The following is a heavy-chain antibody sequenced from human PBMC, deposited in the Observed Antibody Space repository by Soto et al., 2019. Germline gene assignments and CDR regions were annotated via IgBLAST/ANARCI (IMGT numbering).Heavy chain of an antibody. CDR2: ISFDGRNE. Sequence: LTPSCAASGFCFNVCALHWVRQAPGKELEWVAAISFDGRNEDYANSVNGRFAISRDNSRETLFLQLNNLRTQDTAIYYCATDGVLTTTSRCNYCGFRGRGTRGTASS. V-gene: IGHV3-30*09. CDR3: ATDGVLTTTSRCNYCGF. D-gene: IGHD1-1*01. J-gene: IGHJ4*02. CDR1: GFCFNVCA.